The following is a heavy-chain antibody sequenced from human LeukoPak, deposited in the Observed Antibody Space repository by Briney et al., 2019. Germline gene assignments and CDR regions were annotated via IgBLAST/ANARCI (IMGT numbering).Heavy chain of an antibody. CDR3: ARSYRWYHEY. Sequence: GGSLRLSCSASGFTFSSYWMAWARHAPGKGLEWVANINHDGNEMYYVDSVKGRFTISRDNAKNSLYLQMNSLRAEDTAVYYCARSYRWYHEYWGQGTLVTVSS. J-gene: IGHJ4*02. D-gene: IGHD3-10*01. CDR2: INHDGNEM. V-gene: IGHV3-7*01. CDR1: GFTFSSYW.